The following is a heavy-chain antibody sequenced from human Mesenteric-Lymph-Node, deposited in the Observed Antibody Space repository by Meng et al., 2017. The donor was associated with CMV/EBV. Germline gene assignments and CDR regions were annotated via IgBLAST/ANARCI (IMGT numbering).Heavy chain of an antibody. V-gene: IGHV3-48*04. CDR2: ISSSSSTI. CDR3: ASPKGAAVAGSFFDY. D-gene: IGHD6-19*01. Sequence: LSLTCAASGFTFSSYSMNWVRQAPGKGLEWVSYISSSSSTIYYADSVKGRFTISRDNAKNSLYLQMNSLRAEDTAVYYCASPKGAAVAGSFFDYWGQGTLVTVSS. CDR1: GFTFSSYS. J-gene: IGHJ4*02.